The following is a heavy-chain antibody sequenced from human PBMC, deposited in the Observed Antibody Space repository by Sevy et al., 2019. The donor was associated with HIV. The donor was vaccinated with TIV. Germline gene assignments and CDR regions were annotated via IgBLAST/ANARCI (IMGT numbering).Heavy chain of an antibody. V-gene: IGHV4-59*08. J-gene: IGHJ4*02. D-gene: IGHD1-26*01. CDR2: IYYNGHI. CDR3: AGENAWGRGYS. Sequence: SETLSLTCTVSGGSISSLYWNWIRQPPGKGLEWIANIYYNGHINYDPSLKSRVTLSLDTSKNQFSLRLTSVTAADTAMYYCAGENAWGRGYSWGQGTLVTVSS. CDR1: GGSISSLY.